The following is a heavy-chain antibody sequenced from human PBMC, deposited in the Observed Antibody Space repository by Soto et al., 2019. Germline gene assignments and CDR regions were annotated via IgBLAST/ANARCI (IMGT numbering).Heavy chain of an antibody. V-gene: IGHV1-46*01. CDR1: LYNLPTHF. CDR3: ARRYCTTSTWSGDFKF. CDR2: IHPSGDT. D-gene: IGHD2-15*01. J-gene: IGHJ4*02. Sequence: ASVQVSCKSSLYNLPTHFIHWVRQAPGQGLEGMGMIHPSGDTGYAQKFRGRVTMTIDTSTTTAYMDLRNLTSEDTAVSFSARRYCTTSTWSGDFKFWGKGILFTSPQ.